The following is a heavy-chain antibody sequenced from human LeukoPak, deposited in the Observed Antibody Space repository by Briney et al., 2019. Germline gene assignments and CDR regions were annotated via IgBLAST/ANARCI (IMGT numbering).Heavy chain of an antibody. CDR3: ARAPPVNTLKVFDN. CDR1: GYTFTSYG. CDR2: ISAYNGNT. Sequence: ASVKVACKASGYTFTSYGISRVRQTLGQGLGWMGWISAYNGNTNYAQKLQGRVTMTTDTSTCTAYMELRSLRSDDTAVYYCARAPPVNTLKVFDNWGQGTLVTVSS. J-gene: IGHJ4*02. V-gene: IGHV1-18*01. D-gene: IGHD4-17*01.